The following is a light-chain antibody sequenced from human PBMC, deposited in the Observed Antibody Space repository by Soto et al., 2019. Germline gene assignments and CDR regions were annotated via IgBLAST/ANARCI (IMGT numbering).Light chain of an antibody. J-gene: IGKJ2*01. Sequence: EIVMTQSPATLSVSPGERATLSCRASQSVSSELAWYQQRPGQPPRLLIYGASTRATGVPDRFTGSGSGSDFTLTSSGLQSVDFAVYYCQRGHNSPLTFGRGTRLEIK. CDR1: QSVSSE. V-gene: IGKV3-15*01. CDR3: QRGHNSPLT. CDR2: GAS.